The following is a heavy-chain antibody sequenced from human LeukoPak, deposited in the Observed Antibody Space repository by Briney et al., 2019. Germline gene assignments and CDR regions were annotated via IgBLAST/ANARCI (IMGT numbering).Heavy chain of an antibody. CDR1: GFIFSSYW. J-gene: IGHJ4*02. V-gene: IGHV3-7*01. D-gene: IGHD6-19*01. Sequence: GGSLRLSCAASGFIFSSYWMSWVRQTPGKGLEGVANIKQDASEKYYVDSVRGRFIISRDNAKNSLSLQMNSLRAEDTAVYYCARGGSSGWDFDYWGQGTLVTVSS. CDR3: ARGGSSGWDFDY. CDR2: IKQDASEK.